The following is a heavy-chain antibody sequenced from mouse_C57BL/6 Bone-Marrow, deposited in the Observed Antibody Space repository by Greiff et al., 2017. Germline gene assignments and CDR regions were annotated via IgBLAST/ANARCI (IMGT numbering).Heavy chain of an antibody. CDR2: INPGSGGT. V-gene: IGHV1-54*01. CDR1: GYAFTNYL. J-gene: IGHJ1*03. D-gene: IGHD3-3*01. CDR3: ARRDTWAYWYFDV. Sequence: VQLQQSGAELVRPGTSVKVSCKASGYAFTNYLIEWVKQRPGQGLELIGVINPGSGGTNYNEKFKGKATLTADKSSSTAYMQLSSLTSEDSAVYFCARRDTWAYWYFDVWGTGTTVTVSS.